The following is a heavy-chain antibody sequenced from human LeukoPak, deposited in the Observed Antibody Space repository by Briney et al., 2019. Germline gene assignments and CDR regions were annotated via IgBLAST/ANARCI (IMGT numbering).Heavy chain of an antibody. J-gene: IGHJ6*03. CDR2: IHYGGST. D-gene: IGHD3-10*01. Sequence: SETLSLTCTVSGVSISNYYWSWIRQPPGKGLEWIGYIHYGGSTSYNPSLKSRVTISVDTSKKQFSLKLSSVTAADTAVYYCARVEEGYGSGRRENYYYYYMDVWGKGTTVTISS. CDR1: GVSISNYY. V-gene: IGHV4-59*01. CDR3: ARVEEGYGSGRRENYYYYYMDV.